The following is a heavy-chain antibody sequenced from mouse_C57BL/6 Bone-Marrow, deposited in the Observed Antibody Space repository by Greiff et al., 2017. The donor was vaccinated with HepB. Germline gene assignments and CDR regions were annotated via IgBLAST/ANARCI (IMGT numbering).Heavy chain of an antibody. CDR3: AGRPYGSRYWYFDV. J-gene: IGHJ1*03. D-gene: IGHD1-1*01. V-gene: IGHV5-6*01. CDR2: ISSGGSYT. CDR1: GFTFSSYG. Sequence: EVQLVESGGDLVKPGGSLKLSCAASGFTFSSYGMSWVRQTPDKRLEWVATISSGGSYTYYPDSVKGRFTISRDNAKNTLYMKVNSLKSEDTAMYYCAGRPYGSRYWYFDVWGTGTTVTVSS.